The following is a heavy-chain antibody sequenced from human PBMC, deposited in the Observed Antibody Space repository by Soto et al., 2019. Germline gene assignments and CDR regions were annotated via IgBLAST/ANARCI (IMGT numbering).Heavy chain of an antibody. CDR3: ATTYRYVHF. J-gene: IGHJ4*02. Sequence: ASVKVSCKSSGYAFTGYYIHWVRQAPGQGLEWMGWINPNSGDTNYAQKFQGRVTMTRDTSFSTSYMELSSLRSDDTAVYYCATTYRYVHFWGQGTLVTVSS. CDR2: INPNSGDT. CDR1: GYAFTGYY. D-gene: IGHD5-18*01. V-gene: IGHV1-2*02.